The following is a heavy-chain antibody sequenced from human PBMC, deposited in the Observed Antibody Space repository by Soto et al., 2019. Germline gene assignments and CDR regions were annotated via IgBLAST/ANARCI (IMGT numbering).Heavy chain of an antibody. CDR1: GNTFASYG. V-gene: IGHV1-18*01. Sequence: QVQLVQSGPEVKKPGASVKVSCKASGNTFASYGFSWVRQAPGQGLEWMGWISGFNGQTNYALKFQGRVTLTTDTSTSTAYMELRSLRSDDTAVDFCARVDPRGVAVVRDYWGQGTLVTVSS. CDR2: ISGFNGQT. J-gene: IGHJ4*02. D-gene: IGHD3-10*01. CDR3: ARVDPRGVAVVRDY.